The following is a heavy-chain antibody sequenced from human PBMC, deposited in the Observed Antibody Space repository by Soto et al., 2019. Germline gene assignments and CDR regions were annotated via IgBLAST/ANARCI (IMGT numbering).Heavy chain of an antibody. CDR2: VYHTGRT. Sequence: SETLSLTCTVSGGSFKSGSYSWSWIRQPSGKGLEWIGYVYHTGRTSYNPSLKSRVSISMDTSKNQFSLNLDSVTAADTAVYFCARDFAYFDSWGQGTLVTVSS. CDR1: GGSFKSGSYS. J-gene: IGHJ4*02. CDR3: ARDFAYFDS. D-gene: IGHD3-3*01. V-gene: IGHV4-61*01.